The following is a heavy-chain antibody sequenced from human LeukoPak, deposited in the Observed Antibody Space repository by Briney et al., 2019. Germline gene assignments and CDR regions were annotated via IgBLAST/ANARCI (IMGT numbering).Heavy chain of an antibody. J-gene: IGHJ6*02. CDR1: GGTFSSYA. CDR3: AREDTYVLTTYYYYGMDV. V-gene: IGHV1-69*13. CDR2: IIHIFGTA. Sequence: ASVKVSCKASGGTFSSYAISWVRQAPGQGLEWMGGIIHIFGTANYAQKFQGRVTITADESTSTAYMELSSLRSEDTAVYYCAREDTYVLTTYYYYGMDVWGQGTTVTVSS. D-gene: IGHD1-1*01.